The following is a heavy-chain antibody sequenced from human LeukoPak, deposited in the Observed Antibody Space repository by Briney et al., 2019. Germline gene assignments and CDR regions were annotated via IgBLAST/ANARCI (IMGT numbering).Heavy chain of an antibody. CDR2: ISSSSSYI. D-gene: IGHD5-18*01. Sequence: GGSLRLSCAASGFTFSSYSMDWVRQAPGKGLEWVSSISSSSSYIYYADSVKGRFTISRDNAKNSLYLQMNSLRAEDTAVYYCARGGYSYGYSDYWGQGTLVTVSS. V-gene: IGHV3-21*01. CDR3: ARGGYSYGYSDY. CDR1: GFTFSSYS. J-gene: IGHJ4*02.